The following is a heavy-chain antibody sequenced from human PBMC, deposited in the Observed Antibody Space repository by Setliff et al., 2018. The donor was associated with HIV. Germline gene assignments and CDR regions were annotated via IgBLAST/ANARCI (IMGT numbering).Heavy chain of an antibody. Sequence: KPSETLSLTCTVSGGSISSVTHYWGWFRQPPGKGLECIGTVYYTGTTYYNSSLESRVTISVDTSRNQFSLKLYSVTAADTAVYYCARIFGFTTASYARGNDYWGRGTLVTVSS. J-gene: IGHJ4*02. CDR2: VYYTGTT. CDR1: GGSISSVTHY. D-gene: IGHD3-16*01. V-gene: IGHV4-39*01. CDR3: ARIFGFTTASYARGNDY.